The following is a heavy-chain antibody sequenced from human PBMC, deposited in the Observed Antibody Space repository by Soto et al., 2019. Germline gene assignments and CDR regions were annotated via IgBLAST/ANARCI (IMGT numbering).Heavy chain of an antibody. D-gene: IGHD2-15*01. Sequence: TLSLTCAVYGGSFSGYYWSWIRQPPGKGLEWIGEINHSGSTNYNPSLKSRVTISVDTSKNQFSLKLSSVTAADTAVYYCARGHCSGGSCDPFDYWGQGTLVTVS. CDR1: GGSFSGYY. V-gene: IGHV4-34*01. J-gene: IGHJ4*02. CDR2: INHSGST. CDR3: ARGHCSGGSCDPFDY.